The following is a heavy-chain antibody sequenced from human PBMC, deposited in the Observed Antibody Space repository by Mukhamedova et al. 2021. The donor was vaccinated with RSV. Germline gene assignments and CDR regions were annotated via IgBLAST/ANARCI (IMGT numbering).Heavy chain of an antibody. CDR3: TREIEEATSPWVDP. Sequence: HGGGTHYNPSLKSRLSMSMDTSKNQFSLNLSSVTAADTAIYFCTREIEEATSPWVDPWGQGTLVTVSS. J-gene: IGHJ5*02. V-gene: IGHV4-4*06. D-gene: IGHD2/OR15-2a*01. CDR2: HGGGT.